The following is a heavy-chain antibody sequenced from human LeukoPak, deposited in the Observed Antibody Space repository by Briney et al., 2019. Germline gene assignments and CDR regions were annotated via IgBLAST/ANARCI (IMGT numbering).Heavy chain of an antibody. CDR2: ISSSSSYI. CDR3: ARVRDSSGWYHDFDY. V-gene: IGHV3-21*01. J-gene: IGHJ4*02. D-gene: IGHD6-19*01. Sequence: PGGSLRLSCAASGFTFSSYAMHWVRQAPGKGLEWVSSISSSSSYIYYADSVKGRFTISRDNAKNSLYLQMNSLRAEDTAVYYCARVRDSSGWYHDFDYWGQGTLVTVSS. CDR1: GFTFSSYA.